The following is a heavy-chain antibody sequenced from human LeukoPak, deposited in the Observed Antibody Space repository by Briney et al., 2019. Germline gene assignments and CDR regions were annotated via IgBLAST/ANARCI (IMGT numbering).Heavy chain of an antibody. V-gene: IGHV4-31*03. D-gene: IGHD2-2*01. CDR2: IYYSGNT. CDR3: ARDVPKKAPYGVDV. J-gene: IGHJ6*02. Sequence: SQTLSLTCTVSGGSITSGGYYWSWIRQHPGKGLEWIGYIYYSGNTYNNPSLKSRVTISIDTSKNQFSLKLNSVTAADTAVYYCARDVPKKAPYGVDVWGQGTAVIVSS. CDR1: GGSITSGGYY.